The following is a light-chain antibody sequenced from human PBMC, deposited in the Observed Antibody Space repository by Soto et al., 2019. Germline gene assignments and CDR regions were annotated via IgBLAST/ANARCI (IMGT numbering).Light chain of an antibody. Sequence: QSVLTQPASVSGSPGQSITISCTGTSSDVGSYNLVSWYQQHPGKAPKLMIYEGNKRPSGVSNRFSGSKSANTASLTISGHQTEDEADYYCCSYAGTNTFVFGTGTKLTVL. J-gene: IGLJ1*01. V-gene: IGLV2-23*01. CDR1: SSDVGSYNL. CDR3: CSYAGTNTFV. CDR2: EGN.